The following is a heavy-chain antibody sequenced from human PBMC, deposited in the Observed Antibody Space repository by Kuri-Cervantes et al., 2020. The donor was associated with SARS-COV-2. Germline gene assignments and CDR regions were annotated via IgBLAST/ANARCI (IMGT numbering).Heavy chain of an antibody. CDR2: INGNTGGT. D-gene: IGHD1/OR15-1a*01. CDR3: ATTPPNYYYYMDV. V-gene: IGHV1-2*02. J-gene: IGHJ6*03. Sequence: ASVKVSCKASGYTFTEYYIHWVRQAPGHGLEWMGWINGNTGGTKYAQKFQGRVTMTEDTSTDTAYMELSSLRSEDTAVYYCATTPPNYYYYMDVWGKGTTVTVSS. CDR1: GYTFTEYY.